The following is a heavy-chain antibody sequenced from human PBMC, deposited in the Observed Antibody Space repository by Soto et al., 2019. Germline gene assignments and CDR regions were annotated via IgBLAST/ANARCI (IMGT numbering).Heavy chain of an antibody. D-gene: IGHD3-16*01. CDR1: GYSFTRYG. Sequence: QVQLVQSGNEVKKPGASVNVSCKASGYSFTRYGISWVGQAPGQGLEWMGWISGYNGKTKYAQKLQGRVSMTTDTSTSTAYMELRSLGSDDTAVYYCAREGDRPYYYYGMDVWGQGTTVTVSS. J-gene: IGHJ6*02. CDR2: ISGYNGKT. V-gene: IGHV1-18*01. CDR3: AREGDRPYYYYGMDV.